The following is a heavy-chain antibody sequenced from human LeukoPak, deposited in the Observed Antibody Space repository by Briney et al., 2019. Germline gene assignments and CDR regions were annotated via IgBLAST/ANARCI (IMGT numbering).Heavy chain of an antibody. Sequence: GASVKVSCKASGYAFTGYYMHWVRQAPGQGLEWMGWINPNSGGTNYAQKFQGRVTMTRDTSISTAYMELSRLRSDDTAVYYCAREGEIVGATTAPPDYWGQGTLVTVSS. CDR1: GYAFTGYY. V-gene: IGHV1-2*02. CDR3: AREGEIVGATTAPPDY. CDR2: INPNSGGT. D-gene: IGHD1-26*01. J-gene: IGHJ4*02.